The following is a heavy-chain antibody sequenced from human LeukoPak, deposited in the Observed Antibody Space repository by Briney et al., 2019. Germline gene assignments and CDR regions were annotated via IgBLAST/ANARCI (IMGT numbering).Heavy chain of an antibody. Sequence: SETLSLTCTVSGGSISSGDYYWSWNRQHPGKGLEWIGYIYYSGSTYYNPSLKSRVTISVDTSKNQFSLKLSSVTAADTAVYYCARVYTAMSTTAFDYWGQGTLVTVSS. CDR1: GGSISSGDYY. V-gene: IGHV4-31*03. D-gene: IGHD5-18*01. CDR3: ARVYTAMSTTAFDY. J-gene: IGHJ4*02. CDR2: IYYSGST.